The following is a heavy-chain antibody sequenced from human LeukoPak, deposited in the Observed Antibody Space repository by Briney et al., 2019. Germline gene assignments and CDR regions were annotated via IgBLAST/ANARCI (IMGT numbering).Heavy chain of an antibody. J-gene: IGHJ6*03. V-gene: IGHV4-34*01. Sequence: PSETLSLTCAVYGGSFSGHYWSWIRQPPGKGLEWIGEINHSGSTNYNPSLKSRVTISIVTSKNQFSLKLSSVTAADTAVYYCARGLPAAMRSYYYYIDVWGKGTTVTVSS. CDR3: ARGLPAAMRSYYYYIDV. D-gene: IGHD2-2*01. CDR2: INHSGST. CDR1: GGSFSGHY.